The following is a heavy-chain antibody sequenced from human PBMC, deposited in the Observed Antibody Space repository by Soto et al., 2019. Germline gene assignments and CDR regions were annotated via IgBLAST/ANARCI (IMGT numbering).Heavy chain of an antibody. V-gene: IGHV2-70*13. CDR2: IERDDDDK. Sequence: SGPRLVHPTETLTLTCTFSRFSLTSPGMCVSWIRQPPGKALEWLALIERDDDDKYYSTSLKTRLTISKDTRKNQVVLTMANMDPADTGTYYCARSIRGPRRFNGMDVWGQGTTVTVSS. D-gene: IGHD1-20*01. CDR3: ARSIRGPRRFNGMDV. CDR1: RFSLTSPGMC. J-gene: IGHJ6*02.